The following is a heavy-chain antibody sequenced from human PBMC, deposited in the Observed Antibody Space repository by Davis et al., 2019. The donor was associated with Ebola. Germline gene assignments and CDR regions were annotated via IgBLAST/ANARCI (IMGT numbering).Heavy chain of an antibody. V-gene: IGHV3-21*01. J-gene: IGHJ6*04. Sequence: GGSLRLSCAASGFTFSSYSMNWVRQAPGKGLEWVSSISSSSSYIYYADSVKGRFTISRDNAKNSLYLQMNSLRAEDTAVYYCARDLVVLIAAAGTGYYYGMDVWGKGTTVTVSS. CDR3: ARDLVVLIAAAGTGYYYGMDV. CDR2: ISSSSSYI. D-gene: IGHD6-13*01. CDR1: GFTFSSYS.